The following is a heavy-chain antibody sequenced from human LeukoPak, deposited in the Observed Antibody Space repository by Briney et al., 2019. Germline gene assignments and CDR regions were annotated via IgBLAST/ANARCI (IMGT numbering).Heavy chain of an antibody. J-gene: IGHJ6*02. D-gene: IGHD6-13*01. V-gene: IGHV3-21*01. Sequence: GGSLRLSCAASGFTFSSYSMNWVRQAPGKGLEWVSSISSSTSYIYYADSVKGRFTISRDNAKNSLYLQMNSLRAEDTAVYYCARDSSIYTNYYYYYDMDVWGLGTTVTVSS. CDR3: ARDSSIYTNYYYYYDMDV. CDR1: GFTFSSYS. CDR2: ISSSTSYI.